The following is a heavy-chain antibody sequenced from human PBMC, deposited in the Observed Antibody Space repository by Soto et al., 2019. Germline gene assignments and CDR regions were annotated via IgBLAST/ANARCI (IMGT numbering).Heavy chain of an antibody. J-gene: IGHJ4*02. CDR3: ARESLGAKGADH. CDR1: GDTFNSYV. D-gene: IGHD3-16*01. Sequence: QVQLVQSGAEVKRPGSSVKVSCESSGDTFNSYVISWVRQAPGQGLEWMGGIIPIIGVTHYAQKFRGRVTISARSSTGTAYMELTNLGFEDTALYYCARESLGAKGADHWGQGTLVTVSS. V-gene: IGHV1-69*17. CDR2: IIPIIGVT.